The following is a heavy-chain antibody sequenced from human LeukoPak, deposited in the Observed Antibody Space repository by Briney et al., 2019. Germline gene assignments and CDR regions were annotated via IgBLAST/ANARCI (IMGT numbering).Heavy chain of an antibody. Sequence: SQTLSLTCAISGDSVSSNNAAWNWIRQSPSRGLEWLGRTYYMSRWYNDYSVSVKGRITIRPYTSRNQFSLHLNSVTPEDTAVYYCAKLGGNFVDFWGQGTLVTVSS. CDR1: GDSVSSNNAA. V-gene: IGHV6-1*01. CDR2: TYYMSRWYN. CDR3: AKLGGNFVDF. D-gene: IGHD4-23*01. J-gene: IGHJ4*02.